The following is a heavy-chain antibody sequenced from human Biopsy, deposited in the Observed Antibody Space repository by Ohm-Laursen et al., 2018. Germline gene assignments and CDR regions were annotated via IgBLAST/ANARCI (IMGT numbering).Heavy chain of an antibody. J-gene: IGHJ4*02. CDR1: GFSFTSYT. Sequence: SLRLSCAAAGFSFTSYTMNWVRQVPGKGLEWVSIIYLDGNTYYTDSVKGRFTISRDNSKNALYLQMNGLRPADTAKYYCVRGRAYWGQGTLVTVSS. CDR3: VRGRAY. V-gene: IGHV3-53*01. CDR2: IYLDGNT.